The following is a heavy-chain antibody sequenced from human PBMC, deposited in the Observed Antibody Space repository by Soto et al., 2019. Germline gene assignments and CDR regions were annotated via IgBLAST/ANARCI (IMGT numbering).Heavy chain of an antibody. V-gene: IGHV3-30*18. J-gene: IGHJ6*02. Sequence: SLRLSCAASGFTFSSYGMHWVRQAPGKGLEWVAVTSYDGSNKYYADSVKGRFTISRDNSKNTLYLQMNSLRAEDTAVYYCAKVIQLWSYYDGMDVWGQGTTVTVSS. CDR1: GFTFSSYG. D-gene: IGHD5-18*01. CDR2: TSYDGSNK. CDR3: AKVIQLWSYYDGMDV.